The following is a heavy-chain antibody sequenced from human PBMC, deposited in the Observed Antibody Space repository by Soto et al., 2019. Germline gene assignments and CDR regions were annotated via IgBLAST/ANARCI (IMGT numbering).Heavy chain of an antibody. D-gene: IGHD6-6*01. V-gene: IGHV1-69*01. CDR3: ASRERVDAFDV. Sequence: VQLVQSGAEVKKPGSSVKVSCKASGGTFNTYGITWVRQASGQGLEWMRGIIPISGTIKFAQKFQGRLTITPDESSSTVYMELSSLTSEDTAVYYCASRERVDAFDVWGQGTVVTVSS. CDR2: IIPISGTI. CDR1: GGTFNTYG. J-gene: IGHJ3*01.